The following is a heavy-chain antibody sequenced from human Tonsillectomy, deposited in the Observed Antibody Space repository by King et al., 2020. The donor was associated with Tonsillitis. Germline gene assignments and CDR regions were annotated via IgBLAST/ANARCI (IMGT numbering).Heavy chain of an antibody. Sequence: QLVQSGGGLVQPGGSLRLSCAASGFTFSSYAMSWVRQAPGKGLEWVSAISGSGGSTYYADSVKGRFTISRDNSKNTLYLQMNSMRAEDTAVYYCLRVGAMVYWYFDLWGRGTLVTVSS. J-gene: IGHJ2*01. D-gene: IGHD5-18*01. CDR3: LRVGAMVYWYFDL. CDR1: GFTFSSYA. V-gene: IGHV3-23*04. CDR2: ISGSGGST.